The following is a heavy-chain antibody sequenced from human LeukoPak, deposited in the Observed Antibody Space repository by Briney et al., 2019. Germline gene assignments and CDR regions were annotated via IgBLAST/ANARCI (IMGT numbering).Heavy chain of an antibody. V-gene: IGHV3-30*09. CDR3: VSPTADYPFLYYFDS. CDR1: GLSFSSYS. J-gene: IGHJ4*02. Sequence: GSLRLSCAASGLSFSSYSLNWVRQALGKGVGGGAVISSDGNSKNFALSVKGRFAISRDNSKNTLFLQMNNLRSEDTALYYCVSPTADYPFLYYFDSWGQGTLVTVSS. CDR2: ISSDGNSK. D-gene: IGHD5-12*01.